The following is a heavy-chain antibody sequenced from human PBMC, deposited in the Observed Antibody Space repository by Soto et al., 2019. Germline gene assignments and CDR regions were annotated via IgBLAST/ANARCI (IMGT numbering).Heavy chain of an antibody. CDR3: ARGNIAVAVRGLFDY. D-gene: IGHD6-19*01. CDR1: ELTFSTSW. CDR2: INTDGSDV. J-gene: IGHJ4*02. Sequence: EVQLVESGGGLVQPGGSLRLSCIASELTFSTSWMHWVRQAPGKGPVWISRINTDGSDVTYADSVKGRFAVSRDNAKNTLYLQMNSLRVEDTAVYFCARGNIAVAVRGLFDYWGQGTLVTVSS. V-gene: IGHV3-74*03.